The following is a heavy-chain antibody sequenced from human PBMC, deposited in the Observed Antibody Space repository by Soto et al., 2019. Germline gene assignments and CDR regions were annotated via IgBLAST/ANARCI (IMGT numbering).Heavy chain of an antibody. CDR3: ARAPLN. V-gene: IGHV4-31*03. Sequence: QVHLQESGPGLLKPSQTLSLTCTVSGASISSGGYYWTWIRQHPGKGLEWIGYIYYSGSTYSNPSLKRRVTISVATSKNQFSLKLSSVTAADTAVYYCARAPLNWGQGTLVTVSS. J-gene: IGHJ4*02. CDR2: IYYSGST. CDR1: GASISSGGYY.